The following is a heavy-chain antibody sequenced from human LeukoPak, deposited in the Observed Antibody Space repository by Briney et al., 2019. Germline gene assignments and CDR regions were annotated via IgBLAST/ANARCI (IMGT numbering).Heavy chain of an antibody. D-gene: IGHD2-2*01. CDR2: LSANGINT. Sequence: GRSLRLSCAASGFTFSIYAMSWVRHAPGKGLEWVSALSANGINTYYRGSVKGRFTISRDNSKNTLYLQMSSLRAEDTAVYYCAKDKSYAFDSWGQGTLVTVSS. J-gene: IGHJ4*02. CDR1: GFTFSIYA. CDR3: AKDKSYAFDS. V-gene: IGHV3-23*01.